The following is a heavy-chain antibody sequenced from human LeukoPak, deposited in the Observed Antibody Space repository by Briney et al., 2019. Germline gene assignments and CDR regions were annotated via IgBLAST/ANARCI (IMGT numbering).Heavy chain of an antibody. J-gene: IGHJ4*02. CDR1: GYSFTSYW. D-gene: IGHD5-18*01. CDR3: ARVADTAMAPGFDY. V-gene: IGHV5-51*01. CDR2: IYPGDSDS. Sequence: GGSLKISCKGSGYSFTSYWIGWVRPMPGKGLEWMGIIYPGDSDSRYSPSFQGQVTISADKSISTGYLQWSSLKASDTAMYYCARVADTAMAPGFDYWGQGTLVTVS.